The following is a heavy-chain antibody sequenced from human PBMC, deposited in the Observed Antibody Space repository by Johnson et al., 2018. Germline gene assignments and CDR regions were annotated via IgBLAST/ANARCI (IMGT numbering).Heavy chain of an antibody. Sequence: VQLVESGGGLVQPGGSPRLSCAASGFTFSSYWMHWVRQVPGKGLVWVSRINSDGSSTSYADSVKGRFTISRDNSKNTLYLQMNSLRAEDTAVYYCARSPPLSKDALDIWGQGTMVTVSS. V-gene: IGHV3-74*02. CDR3: ARSPPLSKDALDI. J-gene: IGHJ3*02. D-gene: IGHD2-2*01. CDR1: GFTFSSYW. CDR2: INSDGSST.